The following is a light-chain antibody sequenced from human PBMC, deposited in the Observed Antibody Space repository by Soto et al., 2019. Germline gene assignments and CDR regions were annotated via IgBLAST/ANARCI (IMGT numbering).Light chain of an antibody. CDR1: SSDVGGYNY. CDR3: CSYTSSSTPVV. CDR2: EVS. J-gene: IGLJ2*01. V-gene: IGLV2-14*01. Sequence: QSALTQPASVSGSPGQSITISCTGTSSDVGGYNYVSWYQQHPGKAPKLMIYEVSNRPSGVSNRFSGSKSGNTASLTISGLQAEDEAEDYCCSYTSSSTPVVFGGGTKLTVL.